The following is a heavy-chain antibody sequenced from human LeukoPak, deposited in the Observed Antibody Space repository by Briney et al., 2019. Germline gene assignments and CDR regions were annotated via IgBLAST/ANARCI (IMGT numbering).Heavy chain of an antibody. J-gene: IGHJ4*02. V-gene: IGHV3-30*02. D-gene: IGHD2-8*01. CDR1: GFTFSSYG. Sequence: GGSLRLSCAASGFTFSSYGMHWVRQAPGKGLEWVAFIRYDGSNKYYADSVKGRFTISRDNSKNTLYLQMNSLRAEDTAVYYCAKDSVPPNAPYYFDYWGQGDPVAVSS. CDR3: AKDSVPPNAPYYFDY. CDR2: IRYDGSNK.